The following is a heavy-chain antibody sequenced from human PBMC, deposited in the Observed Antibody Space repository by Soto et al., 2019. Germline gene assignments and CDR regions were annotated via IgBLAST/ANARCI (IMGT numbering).Heavy chain of an antibody. CDR2: IHGSGDDT. J-gene: IGHJ4*02. Sequence: EVQLLESGGGLVQPGGSLRLSCEASGFIFNNHDMNWVRQAPGKGLEWVSGIHGSGDDTNYADSANGRFTISTDSTKNTLYLQMDSLKTDDTAMYYGAKVSWAGDGTDHWGQGTLVTVSS. CDR1: GFIFNNHD. CDR3: AKVSWAGDGTDH. V-gene: IGHV3-23*01. D-gene: IGHD6-13*01.